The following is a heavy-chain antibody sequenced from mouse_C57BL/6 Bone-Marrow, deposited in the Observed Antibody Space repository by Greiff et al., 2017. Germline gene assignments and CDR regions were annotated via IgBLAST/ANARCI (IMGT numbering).Heavy chain of an antibody. CDR3: ARLRGNWYFDV. J-gene: IGHJ1*03. V-gene: IGHV1-52*01. CDR1: GYTFTSYW. CDR2: IDPSDSET. D-gene: IGHD2-1*01. Sequence: VQLQQPGAELVRPGSSVKLSCKASGYTFTSYWMHWVKQRPIQGLEWIGNIDPSDSETHYNQKFKDKATLTVDKSSSTAYMQLSSLTSEDSAVYYCARLRGNWYFDVWGTGTTVTVSS.